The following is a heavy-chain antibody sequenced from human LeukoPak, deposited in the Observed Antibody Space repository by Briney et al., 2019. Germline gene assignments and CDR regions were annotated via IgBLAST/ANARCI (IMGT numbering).Heavy chain of an antibody. CDR1: GGSISSSTYY. CDR2: IYSSGST. J-gene: IGHJ4*02. V-gene: IGHV4-39*01. D-gene: IGHD1-20*01. Sequence: SETLSLTCTVSGGSISSSTYYWGWIRQPPGKGLEWIGSIYSSGSTYYNPSLKSRVSISVDTSKNQFYLKVIAVTAADTAVYYCARRITGTTSDSYDYWGQGTLVTVSS. CDR3: ARRITGTTSDSYDY.